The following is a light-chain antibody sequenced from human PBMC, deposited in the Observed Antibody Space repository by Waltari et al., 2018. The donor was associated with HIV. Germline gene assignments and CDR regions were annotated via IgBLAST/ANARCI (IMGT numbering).Light chain of an antibody. CDR1: TANIGAHF. CDR2: REN. J-gene: IGLJ2*01. Sequence: QSVSTQPHSASGSPGQQVTIPFSGRTANIGAHFVFWFQQFPGTAPKLLIYRENLRHSGVPARFSGSKSGTSASLTISGLRSDDEAHYFCAVLDDTLGGGVFGGGTKLTVL. V-gene: IGLV1-47*01. CDR3: AVLDDTLGGGV.